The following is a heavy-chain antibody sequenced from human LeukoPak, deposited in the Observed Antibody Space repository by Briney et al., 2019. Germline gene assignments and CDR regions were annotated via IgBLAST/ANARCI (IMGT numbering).Heavy chain of an antibody. CDR1: GYTFTGYY. CDR3: ARDQTAGSYYAFDI. Sequence: ASVKVSCKASGYTFTGYYMHWVRQAPGQGLEWMGGIIPIFGTANYAQKFQGRVTITADESTSTAYMELSSLRSEDMAVYYCARDQTAGSYYAFDIWGQGTMVTVSS. V-gene: IGHV1-69*13. CDR2: IIPIFGTA. J-gene: IGHJ3*02. D-gene: IGHD1-26*01.